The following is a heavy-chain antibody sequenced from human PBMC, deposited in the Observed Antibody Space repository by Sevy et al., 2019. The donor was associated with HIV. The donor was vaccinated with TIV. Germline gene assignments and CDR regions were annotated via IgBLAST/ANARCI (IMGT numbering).Heavy chain of an antibody. CDR3: ARDIAAAGTDAFDI. D-gene: IGHD6-13*01. V-gene: IGHV3-43*01. J-gene: IGHJ3*02. CDR2: ISWDGGST. Sequence: GGSLRLSCAASGFTFDDYTMHSVRQAPGKGLEWVSLISWDGGSTYYADSVKGRFTISRDNSKNSLYLQMNSLRTEDTALYYCARDIAAAGTDAFDIWGQGTMVTVSS. CDR1: GFTFDDYT.